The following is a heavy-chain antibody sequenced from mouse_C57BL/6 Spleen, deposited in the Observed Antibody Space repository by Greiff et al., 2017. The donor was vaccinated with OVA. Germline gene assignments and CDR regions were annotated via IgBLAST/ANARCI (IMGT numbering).Heavy chain of an antibody. CDR1: GFTFSSYG. Sequence: EVHLVESGGDLVKPGGSLKLSCAASGFTFSSYGMSWVRQTPDKRLEWVATISSGGSYPYYPDSVKGRFTISRDNAKNTLYLQMNSLKSEDTAMYYCARLGLLRAMDYWGQGTSVTVSS. D-gene: IGHD2-3*01. CDR3: ARLGLLRAMDY. J-gene: IGHJ4*01. V-gene: IGHV5-6*01. CDR2: ISSGGSYP.